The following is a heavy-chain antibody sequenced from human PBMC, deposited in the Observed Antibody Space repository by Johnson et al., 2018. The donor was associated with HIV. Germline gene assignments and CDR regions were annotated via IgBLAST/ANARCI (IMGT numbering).Heavy chain of an antibody. D-gene: IGHD6-19*01. V-gene: IGHV3-20*04. Sequence: VQLVESGGGLVQPGGSLRLSCAASGFTFDDYGMSWVRQAPGKGLEWVTGVNWNGGSTGYADSVKGRFTISSDNAKNSLYLQMNSLRAEDTALYYCARDRKYSSGWKDAFDIWGQGTMVTVSS. J-gene: IGHJ3*02. CDR1: GFTFDDYG. CDR3: ARDRKYSSGWKDAFDI. CDR2: VNWNGGST.